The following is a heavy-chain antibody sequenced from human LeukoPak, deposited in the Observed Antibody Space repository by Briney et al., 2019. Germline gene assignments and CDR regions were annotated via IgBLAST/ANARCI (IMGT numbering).Heavy chain of an antibody. V-gene: IGHV3-23*01. J-gene: IGHJ4*02. CDR2: ISVSGGST. Sequence: GGSLRLSCAASGFTFSSYAMSWVRQAPGKGLEWVSTISVSGGSTYYAGSVKGRFTISRDNSKNTLYLEMNSLRAEDTAVYYCAKVVGRGSGDPDWGQGTLVTVSS. D-gene: IGHD7-27*01. CDR3: AKVVGRGSGDPD. CDR1: GFTFSSYA.